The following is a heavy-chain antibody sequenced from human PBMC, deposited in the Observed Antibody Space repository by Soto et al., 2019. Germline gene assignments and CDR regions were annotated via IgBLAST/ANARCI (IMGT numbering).Heavy chain of an antibody. V-gene: IGHV3-30*03. D-gene: IGHD2-15*01. J-gene: IGHJ4*02. CDR1: GCTFSSYG. CDR2: ISYDGTNQ. CDR3: AGGQYYFDY. Sequence: QVQLVESGGGVVQPGRSLRLSCAASGCTFSSYGMHWVRQAPGKVLDWVALISYDGTNQYYADSLKGRFTASRDNSKNTLYLHMSSLRAEDTAVYYCAGGQYYFDYCGQGTLVSVSS.